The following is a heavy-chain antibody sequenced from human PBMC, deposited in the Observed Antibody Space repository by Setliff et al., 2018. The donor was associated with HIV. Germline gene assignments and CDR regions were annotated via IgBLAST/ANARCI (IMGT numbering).Heavy chain of an antibody. Sequence: ASVKVSCKASGYTFSSYDINWVRQATGQGLEWMGWMNPNSGNTGYAQKFQGRVTMTRDTSISTAYMGLSSLRSEDTAVYYCARETFYDILTGPETNWFNPWGQGTLVTVSS. J-gene: IGHJ5*02. CDR2: MNPNSGNT. CDR3: ARETFYDILTGPETNWFNP. D-gene: IGHD3-9*01. V-gene: IGHV1-8*02. CDR1: GYTFSSYD.